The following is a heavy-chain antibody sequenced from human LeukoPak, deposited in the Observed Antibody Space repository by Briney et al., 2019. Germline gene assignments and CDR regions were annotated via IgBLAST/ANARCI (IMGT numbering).Heavy chain of an antibody. D-gene: IGHD6-19*01. Sequence: PSETLSLTCTVSGGSVSSGSYYWSWIRQPPGKGLEWIGEINHSGSTNYNPSLKSRVTISVDTSKNQFSLKLSSVTAADTAVYYCARAKNMIAVAGFDYWGQGTLVTVSS. CDR1: GGSVSSGSYY. J-gene: IGHJ4*02. V-gene: IGHV4-61*01. CDR2: INHSGST. CDR3: ARAKNMIAVAGFDY.